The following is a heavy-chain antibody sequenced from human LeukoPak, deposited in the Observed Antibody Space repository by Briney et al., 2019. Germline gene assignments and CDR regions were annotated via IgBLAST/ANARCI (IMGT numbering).Heavy chain of an antibody. CDR2: IYPGDSDT. V-gene: IGHV5-51*01. J-gene: IGHJ6*02. CDR3: ARRAQGYYDSSGYYNYYYYGMDV. Sequence: GESLKISCKGSGYSFTSYWIGWVRQMPGKGLEWMGIIYPGDSDTRYSPSFQGQVTISADKSISTAYLQWSSLKASDTAMYYCARRAQGYYDSSGYYNYYYYGMDVWGQGTTVTVSS. D-gene: IGHD3-22*01. CDR1: GYSFTSYW.